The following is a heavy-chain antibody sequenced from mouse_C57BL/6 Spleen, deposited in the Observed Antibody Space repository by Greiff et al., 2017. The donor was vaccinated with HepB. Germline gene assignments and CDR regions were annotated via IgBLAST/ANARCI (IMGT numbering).Heavy chain of an antibody. V-gene: IGHV1-26*01. CDR2: INPNNGGT. J-gene: IGHJ2*01. D-gene: IGHD2-2*01. CDR3: ARSTMVKSYCDY. CDR1: GYTFTDYY. Sequence: EVQLQQSGPELVKPGASVKISCKASGYTFTDYYMNWVKQSHGKSLEWIGDINPNNGGTSYNQKFKGKATLTVDKSSSTAYMELRSLTSEDSAVYYCARSTMVKSYCDYWGQGTTLTVSS.